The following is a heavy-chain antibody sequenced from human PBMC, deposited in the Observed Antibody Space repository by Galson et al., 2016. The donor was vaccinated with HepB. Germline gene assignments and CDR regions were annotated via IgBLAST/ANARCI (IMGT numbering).Heavy chain of an antibody. Sequence: SLRLSCAVSGLTVSGDYMSWVRQAPGKGLEWVSVLYRDGSTYYADSVEGRFTISRDNSRNTLYLQMNSLRAEDTAMYYCARRGGSYLDYWGQGTLVTASS. CDR1: GLTVSGDY. D-gene: IGHD1-26*01. J-gene: IGHJ4*02. CDR2: LYRDGST. CDR3: ARRGGSYLDY. V-gene: IGHV3-53*01.